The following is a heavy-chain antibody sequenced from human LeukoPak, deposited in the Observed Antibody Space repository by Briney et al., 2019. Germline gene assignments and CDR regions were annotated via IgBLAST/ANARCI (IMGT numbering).Heavy chain of an antibody. D-gene: IGHD3-3*02. CDR2: IIPIFGTA. CDR3: ASHFWSGYRYFDY. Sequence: SVKVSCKASGGTFSSYAISWVRQAPGQGLEWMGGIIPIFGTANYAQKFQGRVTITADESTSTAYMELSSLRSEDTAVYYCASHFWSGYRYFDYWGQGTLVTVSS. CDR1: GGTFSSYA. V-gene: IGHV1-69*01. J-gene: IGHJ4*02.